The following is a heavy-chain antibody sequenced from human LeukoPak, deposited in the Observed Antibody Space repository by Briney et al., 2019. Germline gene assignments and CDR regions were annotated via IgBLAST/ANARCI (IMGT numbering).Heavy chain of an antibody. D-gene: IGHD6-6*01. J-gene: IGHJ4*02. V-gene: IGHV4-61*01. CDR2: IYYSGST. Sequence: PSETLSLTCTDSGGSVSSGSYYWSWIRQPPGKGLEWIGYIYYSGSTNYNPSLKSRVTISVDTSKNQFSLKLSSVTAADTAVYYCAREVGIAARPFDYWGQGTLVTVSS. CDR1: GGSVSSGSYY. CDR3: AREVGIAARPFDY.